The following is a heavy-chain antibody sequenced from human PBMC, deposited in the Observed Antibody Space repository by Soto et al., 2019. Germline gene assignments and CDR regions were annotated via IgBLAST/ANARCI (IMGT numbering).Heavy chain of an antibody. CDR1: GNFCSKYG. D-gene: IGHD1-26*01. CDR3: GRDGDQWDQRYLDY. Sequence: QVQLVQSGAEVKKPGASVKVSCKTPGNFCSKYGISWVRQAPGQGLEWMGWINGNTGSTNYAQKFRGRVTMTTDTSTGMVYMELSSLTSDDTAIYYCGRDGDQWDQRYLDYWGQGTLVSVYS. J-gene: IGHJ4*02. V-gene: IGHV1-18*01. CDR2: INGNTGST.